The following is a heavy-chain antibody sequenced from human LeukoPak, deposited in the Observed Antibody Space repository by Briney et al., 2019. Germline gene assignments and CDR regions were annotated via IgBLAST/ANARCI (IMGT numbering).Heavy chain of an antibody. J-gene: IGHJ5*02. CDR3: ARGAMGGANWFDP. Sequence: SETLSLTCTASGGSLSSGGYYWSWIRQHPGKGLEWIGYIHYNGNTYYNPSLKSRVTISVDTSKNQFSLKLSSVTAADTAVFYCARGAMGGANWFDPWGQGTLVTVSS. CDR1: GGSLSSGGYY. V-gene: IGHV4-31*03. D-gene: IGHD5-18*01. CDR2: IHYNGNT.